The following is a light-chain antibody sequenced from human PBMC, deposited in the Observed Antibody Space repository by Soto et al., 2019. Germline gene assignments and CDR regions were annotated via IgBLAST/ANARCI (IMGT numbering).Light chain of an antibody. CDR2: GTT. CDR3: QSYDSSLSGSI. Sequence: QSVLTQPPSVSGAPGQRVTISCTGSSSNIGAHYDVHWYQQLPGTAPKLLIFGTTRRPSGVPERFSGSQSGTSASLAITGLQAEDEADYYCQSYDSSLSGSIFGGGTKVTVL. V-gene: IGLV1-40*01. CDR1: SSNIGAHYD. J-gene: IGLJ2*01.